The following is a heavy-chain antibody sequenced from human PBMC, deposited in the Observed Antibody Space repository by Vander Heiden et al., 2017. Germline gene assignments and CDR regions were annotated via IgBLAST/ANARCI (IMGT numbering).Heavy chain of an antibody. V-gene: IGHV3-49*05. J-gene: IGHJ5*02. Sequence: EVQLVESGGGLVKPGRSLRLSCTASGFTFGDYAMSWFRQASGKGLGWVGFIRSKAYGGTTEYAASVKGRFTISRDDSKSIAYLQMNSLKTEDTAVYYCTRGGETYYDFWSGQTWGQGTLVTVAS. CDR1: GFTFGDYA. CDR2: IRSKAYGGTT. D-gene: IGHD3-3*01. CDR3: TRGGETYYDFWSGQT.